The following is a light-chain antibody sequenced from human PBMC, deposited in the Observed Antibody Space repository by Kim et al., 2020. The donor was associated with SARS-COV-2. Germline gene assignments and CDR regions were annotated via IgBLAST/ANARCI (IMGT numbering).Light chain of an antibody. CDR1: QNVNSY. CDR2: DAS. V-gene: IGKV3-11*01. J-gene: IGKJ4*01. CDR3: QQRRNWPLT. Sequence: LSPGDRATLYCRASQNVNSYLAWYQQTPGQAPRLLMYDASNGATGIPARCSGRGSGTDFTLTISSLEPEDFAIYYCQQRRNWPLTFGGGTKVDIK.